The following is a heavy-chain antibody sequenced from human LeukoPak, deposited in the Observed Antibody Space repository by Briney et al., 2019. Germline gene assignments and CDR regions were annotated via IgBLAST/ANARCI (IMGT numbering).Heavy chain of an antibody. CDR1: GFTVSSNY. D-gene: IGHD6-19*01. V-gene: IGHV3-53*01. Sequence: GGSLRLSCAASGFTVSSNYMSWVRQAPGKGLEWVSVIYSGGSTYYADSVKGRFTISRDNSKNTLYLQMNSLRAEDTAVYYCARLSGWTYFDYWGQGTLVTVSS. J-gene: IGHJ4*02. CDR2: IYSGGST. CDR3: ARLSGWTYFDY.